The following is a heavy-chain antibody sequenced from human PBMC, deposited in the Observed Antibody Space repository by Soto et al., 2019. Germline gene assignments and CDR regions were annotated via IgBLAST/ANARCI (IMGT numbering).Heavy chain of an antibody. CDR3: ARRSVPATLYYFDS. V-gene: IGHV1-69*01. D-gene: IGHD2-2*01. Sequence: QVQLVQSGAEVKKPGSSVKVSCKASGGTFSSYAISWVRQAPGQGLEWMGGIIPIFGTANYAQKFQGRVTIAADESTSTAYRELGSLRSEDTAVYYCARRSVPATLYYFDSWGQGTLDTVSS. J-gene: IGHJ4*02. CDR2: IIPIFGTA. CDR1: GGTFSSYA.